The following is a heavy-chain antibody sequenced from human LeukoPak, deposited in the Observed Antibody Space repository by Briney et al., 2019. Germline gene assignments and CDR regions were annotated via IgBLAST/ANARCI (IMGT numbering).Heavy chain of an antibody. D-gene: IGHD4-23*01. V-gene: IGHV1-46*01. CDR1: GYTFTSYY. CDR3: ARAAGDYGGNWGNWFDP. CDR2: INPSGGST. Sequence: ASVKVSCKASGYTFTSYYMHWVRQAPGQGLEWMGIINPSGGSTSYAQKFQGRVTMTRDMSTSTVYMELSSLRSEDTAVYYCARAAGDYGGNWGNWFDPWGQGTLVTVSS. J-gene: IGHJ5*02.